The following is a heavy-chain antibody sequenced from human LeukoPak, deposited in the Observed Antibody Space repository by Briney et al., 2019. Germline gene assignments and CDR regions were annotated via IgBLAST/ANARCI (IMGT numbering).Heavy chain of an antibody. CDR1: EFTFSSYS. D-gene: IGHD6-19*01. Sequence: PGGSLRLSCAASEFTFSSYSMNWVRQAPGKGLEWVSYISSSSSTIYYADSVKGRFTISRDNAKNSLYLQMNSLRDEDTAVYYCARDCKAAVAGNCGYYYGMDVWGQGTTVTVSS. J-gene: IGHJ6*02. V-gene: IGHV3-48*02. CDR3: ARDCKAAVAGNCGYYYGMDV. CDR2: ISSSSSTI.